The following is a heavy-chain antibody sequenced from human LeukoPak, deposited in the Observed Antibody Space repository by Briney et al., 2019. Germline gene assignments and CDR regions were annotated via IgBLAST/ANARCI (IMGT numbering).Heavy chain of an antibody. J-gene: IGHJ4*02. D-gene: IGHD4-17*01. CDR3: ARRYYGDYFDY. Sequence: SETLSLTCTVSGYSIKNAYHWGWIRQPPGKGLEWIGTISHSGNTYYNPSLKSRVTISVDTSKNQFSLKLSPVTAADTAVYYCARRYYGDYFDYWGQGTLVTVSS. CDR2: ISHSGNT. CDR1: GYSIKNAYH. V-gene: IGHV4-38-2*02.